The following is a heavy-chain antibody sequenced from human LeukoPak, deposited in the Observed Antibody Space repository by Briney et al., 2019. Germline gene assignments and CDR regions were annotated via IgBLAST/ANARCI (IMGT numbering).Heavy chain of an antibody. CDR3: ASLRRLTTKRTNYRYFDL. Sequence: PSETLCLSCAVYGVSFSGYYWSWIRQPRGKGLEWVGDINHSGSTNYNPSLKSRVTISVDTSKNQFSLKLSSVTAADTAVYHCASLRRLTTKRTNYRYFDLWGRGTLVTVSS. V-gene: IGHV4-34*01. CDR1: GVSFSGYY. CDR2: INHSGST. J-gene: IGHJ2*01. D-gene: IGHD4-17*01.